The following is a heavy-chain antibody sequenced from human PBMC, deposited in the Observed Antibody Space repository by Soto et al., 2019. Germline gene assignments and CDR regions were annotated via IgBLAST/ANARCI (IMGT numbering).Heavy chain of an antibody. D-gene: IGHD2-15*01. CDR1: GFTFSSYS. V-gene: IGHV3-21*01. J-gene: IGHJ6*02. CDR3: ARDGDCSGGSCAFYYYYGMDV. CDR2: ISSSSSYI. Sequence: GGSLRLSCAASGFTFSSYSMNWVRQAPGKGLEWASSISSSSSYIYYADSVKGRFTISRDNAKNSLYLQMNSLRAEDTAVYYCARDGDCSGGSCAFYYYYGMDVWGQGTTVTSP.